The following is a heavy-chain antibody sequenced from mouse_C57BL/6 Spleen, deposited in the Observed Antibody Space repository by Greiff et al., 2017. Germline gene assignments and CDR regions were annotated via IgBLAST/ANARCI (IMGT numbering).Heavy chain of an antibody. Sequence: VQLQQSGAELAKPGASVKLSCKASGYTFTSYWMHWVKQRPGQGLEWIGYINPSSGYTKYNQKFKDKATLTADKSSSTAYMQLSSLTYEDSAVYYCAEGSYYDYDEKGYYAMDYWGQGTSVTVSS. D-gene: IGHD2-4*01. V-gene: IGHV1-7*01. J-gene: IGHJ4*01. CDR1: GYTFTSYW. CDR2: INPSSGYT. CDR3: AEGSYYDYDEKGYYAMDY.